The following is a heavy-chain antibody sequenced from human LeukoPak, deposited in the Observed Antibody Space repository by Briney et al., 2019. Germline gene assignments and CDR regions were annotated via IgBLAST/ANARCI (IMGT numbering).Heavy chain of an antibody. Sequence: PGGSLRLSCAASGFTFSSYAMHWVRQAPGKGLEYVSAISSNGGSTYYANSVKGRFTISRDNSKNTLYLQMGSLRAEDMAVYYCARGLGYGSGSYWYDYWGQGTLVTVSS. CDR1: GFTFSSYA. J-gene: IGHJ4*02. D-gene: IGHD3-10*01. V-gene: IGHV3-64*01. CDR2: ISSNGGST. CDR3: ARGLGYGSGSYWYDY.